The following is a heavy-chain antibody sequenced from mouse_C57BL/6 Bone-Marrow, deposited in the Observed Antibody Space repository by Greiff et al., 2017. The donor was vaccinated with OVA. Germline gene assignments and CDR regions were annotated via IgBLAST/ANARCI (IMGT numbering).Heavy chain of an antibody. J-gene: IGHJ4*01. CDR1: GFSLTSYG. CDR2: IWSGGST. Sequence: VKLVESGPGLVQPSQSLSITCTVSGFSLTSYGVHWVRQSPGKGLVWLGVIWSGGSTDYNAAFISRLSISKDNSKSHVFFKMNSLQADDTAIYYCARTGYGNYVGRYYYAMDYWGKGTSVTVSS. CDR3: ARTGYGNYVGRYYYAMDY. D-gene: IGHD2-10*02. V-gene: IGHV2-2*01.